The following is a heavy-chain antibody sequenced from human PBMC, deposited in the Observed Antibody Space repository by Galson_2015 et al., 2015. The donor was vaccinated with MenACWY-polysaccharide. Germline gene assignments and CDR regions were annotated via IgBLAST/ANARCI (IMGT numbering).Heavy chain of an antibody. Sequence: SLRLSCAASGFTFSSFWMSWVRQAPGKELEWVASIKQDGSEKYLVDSVKGRFTISRDNAENSLFLQMNSLRAEDTAVYYCARERWVRGVFFDQWGQGTPVTVSS. CDR2: IKQDGSEK. CDR1: GFTFSSFW. V-gene: IGHV3-7*01. CDR3: ARERWVRGVFFDQ. J-gene: IGHJ4*02. D-gene: IGHD3-10*01.